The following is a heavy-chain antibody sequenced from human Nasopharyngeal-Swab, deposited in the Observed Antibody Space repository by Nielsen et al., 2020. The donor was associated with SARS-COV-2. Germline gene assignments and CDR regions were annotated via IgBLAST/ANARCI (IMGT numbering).Heavy chain of an antibody. J-gene: IGHJ6*03. D-gene: IGHD6-13*01. V-gene: IGHV3-23*01. CDR3: AKDPSAAMDV. CDR1: GLTFASYG. CDR2: ISGSGDNT. Sequence: GGSLRLSCEASGLTFASYGMTWVRQAPGKGCEGVSTISGSGDNTHYADSVRGRFTISRDNSQRTGFLQMTSLRAEDTALYYCAKDPSAAMDVWGKGTTVIVSS.